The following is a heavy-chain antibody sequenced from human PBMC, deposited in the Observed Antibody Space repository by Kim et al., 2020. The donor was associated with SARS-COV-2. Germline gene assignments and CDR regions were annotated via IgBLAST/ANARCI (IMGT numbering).Heavy chain of an antibody. CDR1: GFTFSSYW. D-gene: IGHD3-10*01. CDR3: ARATYYYGSGSYLIDY. V-gene: IGHV3-7*04. Sequence: GGSLRLSCAASGFTFSSYWMSWVRQAPGKGLEWVANIKQDGSEKYYVDSVKGRFTISRDNAKNSLYLQMNSLRAEDTAVYYCARATYYYGSGSYLIDYWGQGTLVTVSS. J-gene: IGHJ4*02. CDR2: IKQDGSEK.